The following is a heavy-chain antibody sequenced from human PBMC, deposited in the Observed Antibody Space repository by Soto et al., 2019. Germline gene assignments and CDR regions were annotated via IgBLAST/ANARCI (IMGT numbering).Heavy chain of an antibody. Sequence: SETLSLTCTVSGGSISNNYWSWIRQPPGKGLEWIGYIYYTGSTNYNPSFKSRVTISLDTSKNQFSLKLSSVTAADTAVYYCAKTKEFQPPLLFMGVWGKGTTVTVSS. J-gene: IGHJ6*03. D-gene: IGHD2-2*01. CDR3: AKTKEFQPPLLFMGV. CDR2: IYYTGST. V-gene: IGHV4-59*12. CDR1: GGSISNNY.